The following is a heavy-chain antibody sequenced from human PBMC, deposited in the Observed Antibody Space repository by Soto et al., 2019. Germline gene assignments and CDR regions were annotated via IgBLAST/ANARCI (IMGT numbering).Heavy chain of an antibody. J-gene: IGHJ4*02. Sequence: QVQLVESGGGVVQPGRSLRLSCAASGFTFSSYGMHWVRQAPGKGLEWVAVIWYDGSNKYYADSVKGRFTISRDNSKKQAELEMDSLGAEDTAVYYCARDEARLAFDYWGQGTLVTVSS. V-gene: IGHV3-33*01. CDR1: GFTFSSYG. CDR3: ARDEARLAFDY. CDR2: IWYDGSNK.